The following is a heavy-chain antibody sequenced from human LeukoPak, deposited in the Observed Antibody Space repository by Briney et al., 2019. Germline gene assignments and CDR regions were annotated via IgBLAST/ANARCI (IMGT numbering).Heavy chain of an antibody. CDR3: ARDGLIGWEPRLAEYFQH. Sequence: PAGGSLRLSCAASGFTFSSYAMHWVRQAPGKGLEWVAVISYDGSNKYYADSVKGRFTISRDNSKNTLYLQMNSLRAEDTAVYYCARDGLIGWEPRLAEYFQHWGQGTLVTVSS. J-gene: IGHJ1*01. V-gene: IGHV3-30-3*01. CDR2: ISYDGSNK. CDR1: GFTFSSYA. D-gene: IGHD1-26*01.